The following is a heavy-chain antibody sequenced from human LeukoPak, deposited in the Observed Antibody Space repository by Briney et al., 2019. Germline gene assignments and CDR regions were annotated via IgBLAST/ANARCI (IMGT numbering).Heavy chain of an antibody. D-gene: IGHD2-8*01. Sequence: PGGSLRLSCAASGFTFSSYAMSWVRQAPGKGLEWVSAISGSGGSTYYADFVKGRFTISRDNSKKTLYLQMNSLRAEDTAVYYCARMDLDAFDIWGQGTMVTVSS. V-gene: IGHV3-23*01. CDR2: ISGSGGST. CDR1: GFTFSSYA. J-gene: IGHJ3*02. CDR3: ARMDLDAFDI.